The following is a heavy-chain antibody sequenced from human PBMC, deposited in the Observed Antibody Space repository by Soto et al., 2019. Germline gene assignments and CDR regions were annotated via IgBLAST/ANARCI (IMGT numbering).Heavy chain of an antibody. CDR3: ARGSITGTKLHYYYMDV. D-gene: IGHD1-7*01. J-gene: IGHJ6*03. Sequence: ASVKVSCKASGYTFTSYDINWVRQATGQGLEWMGWMNPNSGNTGYAQKFQGRVTMTRNTSISTAYMDLSSLRSEDTAVYYCARGSITGTKLHYYYMDVWGKGTTVTVSS. V-gene: IGHV1-8*01. CDR1: GYTFTSYD. CDR2: MNPNSGNT.